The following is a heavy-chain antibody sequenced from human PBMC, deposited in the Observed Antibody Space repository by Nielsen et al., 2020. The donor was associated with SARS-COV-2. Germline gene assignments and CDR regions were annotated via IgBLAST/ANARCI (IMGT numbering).Heavy chain of an antibody. Sequence: SQTLSLTCVISGDSVSSNSVAWNWIRQSPSRGLEWLGRIYYRSKWFYEYATFVRSRITIDPDTSKNHFSLHLNSVTSEDTAMYYCTRDPGYYHGMDVWGQGTTVTVSS. CDR3: TRDPGYYHGMDV. J-gene: IGHJ6*02. V-gene: IGHV6-1*01. CDR2: IYYRSKWFY. CDR1: GDSVSSNSVA.